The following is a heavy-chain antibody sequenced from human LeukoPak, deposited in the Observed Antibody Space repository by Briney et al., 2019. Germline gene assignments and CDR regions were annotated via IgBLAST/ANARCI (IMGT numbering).Heavy chain of an antibody. D-gene: IGHD2-2*01. V-gene: IGHV4-4*07. Sequence: SETLSLTCTVSGGSISSYYWSWIRQPAGKGLEWIGRIYTSGSTNYNPSLKSRVTMSVDTSKNQFSLKLSSVTAADTAVYYCAREAFGSTSFPSSFDYWGQGTLVTVSS. CDR1: GGSISSYY. CDR2: IYTSGST. J-gene: IGHJ4*02. CDR3: AREAFGSTSFPSSFDY.